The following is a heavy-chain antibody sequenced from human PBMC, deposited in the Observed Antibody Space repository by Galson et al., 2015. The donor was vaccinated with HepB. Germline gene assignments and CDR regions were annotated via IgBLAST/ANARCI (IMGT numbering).Heavy chain of an antibody. V-gene: IGHV3-33*08. CDR1: GFTFSSYG. CDR2: IWYDGSNK. CDR3: VRDSEWELLGYFDY. D-gene: IGHD1-26*01. J-gene: IGHJ4*02. Sequence: SLRLSCAGSGFTFSSYGLHWVRQAPGKGLEWVAVIWYDGSNKYYADSVKGRFTISGDNSKNTLYLQMNSLRAEDTAVYYCVRDSEWELLGYFDYWGQGTLVTVSS.